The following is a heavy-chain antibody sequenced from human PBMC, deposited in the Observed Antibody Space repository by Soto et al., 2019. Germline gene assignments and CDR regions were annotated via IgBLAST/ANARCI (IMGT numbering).Heavy chain of an antibody. CDR1: VCTFSSYA. D-gene: IGHD2-21*01. J-gene: IGHJ3*02. CDR2: ITGSGGST. V-gene: IGHV3-23*01. CDR3: ARDAYGGAFEI. Sequence: QTVGSLRLSCASSVCTFSSYAMSCVRQAPGKGLEWVSEITGSGGSTYYADSVKGRFTISRDNSKNTLYMQMNSLRAEDTAVYYCARDAYGGAFEIWGLGTMVSVSS.